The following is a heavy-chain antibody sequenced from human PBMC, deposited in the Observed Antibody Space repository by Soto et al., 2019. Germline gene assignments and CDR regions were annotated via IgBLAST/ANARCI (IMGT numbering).Heavy chain of an antibody. Sequence: QVQLQQWGAGLLKPSETLSLTCAVYGGSFSSYYWSWIRQPPGKGLEWIGVINHSGSTNYDPSLKSRVTSSIGTSKNQVSLTLSSVTAADTAVYYCARGEPRFMEWLLLSEYFDPWGQGTLVTVSS. V-gene: IGHV4-34*01. D-gene: IGHD3-3*01. CDR3: ARGEPRFMEWLLLSEYFDP. J-gene: IGHJ5*02. CDR2: INHSGST. CDR1: GGSFSSYY.